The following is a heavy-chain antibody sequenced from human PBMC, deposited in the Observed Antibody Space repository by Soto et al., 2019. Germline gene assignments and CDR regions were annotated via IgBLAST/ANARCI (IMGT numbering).Heavy chain of an antibody. CDR1: GFTFSSYA. J-gene: IGHJ4*02. Sequence: GGSLRLSCAASGFTFSSYAMHWVRQAPGKGLEWVAVISYDGSNKYYADSVKGRFTISRDNSKNTLYLQMNSLRAEDTAVYHCARDGESIAARVFDYWGQGTLLTVSS. D-gene: IGHD6-6*01. CDR2: ISYDGSNK. CDR3: ARDGESIAARVFDY. V-gene: IGHV3-30-3*01.